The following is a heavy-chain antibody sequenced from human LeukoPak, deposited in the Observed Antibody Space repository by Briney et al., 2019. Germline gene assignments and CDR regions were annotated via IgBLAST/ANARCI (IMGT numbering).Heavy chain of an antibody. CDR1: GFTFSSYS. V-gene: IGHV3-21*01. CDR3: ARAVCSGGSCYRFDY. CDR2: ISSSSSYI. D-gene: IGHD2-15*01. J-gene: IGHJ4*02. Sequence: PGGSLRLSCAASGFTFSSYSMNWVRQAPGKGLEWVSSISSSSSYIYYADSVKGRFTISRDNAKNSLYLQMNSLRAEDTAVDYCARAVCSGGSCYRFDYWGQGTLVTVSS.